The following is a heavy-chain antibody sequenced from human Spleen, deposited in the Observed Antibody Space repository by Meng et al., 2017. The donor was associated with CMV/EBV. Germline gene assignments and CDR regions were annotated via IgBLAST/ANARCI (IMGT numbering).Heavy chain of an antibody. V-gene: IGHV3-74*01. CDR2: INSDGSST. CDR1: GFTFSNYW. Sequence: WAASGFTFSNYWMHWVRQAPGKGLVWVSQINSDGSSTTYADSVRGRFTISRDNAKNTLYLQMNSLRAEDTAVYYCARDLGVTNWFDPWGQGTLVTVSS. J-gene: IGHJ5*02. D-gene: IGHD2-21*02. CDR3: ARDLGVTNWFDP.